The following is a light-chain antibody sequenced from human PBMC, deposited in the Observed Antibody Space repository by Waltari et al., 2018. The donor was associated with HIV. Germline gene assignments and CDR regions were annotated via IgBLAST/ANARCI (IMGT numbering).Light chain of an antibody. V-gene: IGLV3-21*02. CDR1: NIGRRS. J-gene: IGLJ3*02. CDR2: DNN. Sequence: SYVLTQPPSVSVAPGQTAKITCGGNNIGRRSVHWYQQKRGQAPVLVIRDNNVRPFGIPERISGSNSGHTATVSMNRVEAGDEADYFCQIWNTDNDQCVFGGGTKLTVL. CDR3: QIWNTDNDQCV.